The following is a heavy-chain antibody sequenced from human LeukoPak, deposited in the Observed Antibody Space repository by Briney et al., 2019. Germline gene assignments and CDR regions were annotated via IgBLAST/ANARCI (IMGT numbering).Heavy chain of an antibody. Sequence: GGSLRLSCAASGFTFGSYGMHWVRQAPGKGLEWVAFIRYDGNNKYYEDSVKGRFTISRDNSKNTLYLQMNSLRAEDTAEYYCAKDRNYGSGSPFDYWGQGTLVTVSS. CDR1: GFTFGSYG. D-gene: IGHD3-10*01. CDR2: IRYDGNNK. CDR3: AKDRNYGSGSPFDY. V-gene: IGHV3-30*02. J-gene: IGHJ4*02.